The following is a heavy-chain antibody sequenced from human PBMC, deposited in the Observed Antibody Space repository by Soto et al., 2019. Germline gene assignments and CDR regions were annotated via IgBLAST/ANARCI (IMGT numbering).Heavy chain of an antibody. D-gene: IGHD3-22*01. CDR3: ALAGYYYDSSGYQVPNY. CDR2: IISILGIA. CDR1: GGTFSSYT. J-gene: IGHJ4*02. Sequence: QVQLVQSGAEVKKPGSSVRVSCKASGGTFSSYTISWVRQAPGQGLEWMGRIISILGIANYAQKFQGRVTITADKSTSTAYMELSSLRSEDTAVYYCALAGYYYDSSGYQVPNYWGQGTLVTVSS. V-gene: IGHV1-69*02.